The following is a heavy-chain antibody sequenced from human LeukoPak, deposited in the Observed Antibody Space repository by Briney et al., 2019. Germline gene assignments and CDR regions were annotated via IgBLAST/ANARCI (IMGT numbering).Heavy chain of an antibody. V-gene: IGHV4-59*01. CDR3: AREEVTINAFDI. CDR1: DGAISSYY. D-gene: IGHD3-10*01. CDR2: VYSSGIT. Sequence: SETLSLTCTVSDGAISSYYWSWIRQPPGKGLEWIGYVYSSGITNYNPLFNGRVTISIDTSREQFSLKLSSVTAADTAVYYCAREEVTINAFDIWGQGTMVTVSS. J-gene: IGHJ3*02.